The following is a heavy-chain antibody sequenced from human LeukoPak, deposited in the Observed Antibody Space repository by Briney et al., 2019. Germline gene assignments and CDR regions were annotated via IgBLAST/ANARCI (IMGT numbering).Heavy chain of an antibody. Sequence: SETLSLTCAVHGGSFSGYYWSWIRQPPGQGLEWIGEVNHSGTARYNPSLESRVAISVDTSKSQSSLNVYFVTAADTAVYYCASLNPFSGRRNAFDIWGQGAMVTVSS. CDR2: VNHSGTA. J-gene: IGHJ3*02. CDR1: GGSFSGYY. V-gene: IGHV4-34*01. CDR3: ASLNPFSGRRNAFDI. D-gene: IGHD1-26*01.